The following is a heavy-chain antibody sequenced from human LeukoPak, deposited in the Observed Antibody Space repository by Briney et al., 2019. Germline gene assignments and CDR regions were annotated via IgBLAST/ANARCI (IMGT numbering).Heavy chain of an antibody. CDR1: GFTFSSYS. V-gene: IGHV3-21*01. J-gene: IGHJ6*02. CDR2: ISSSSSSYI. D-gene: IGHD5-24*01. CDR3: ARDLAATITYYYYGMDV. Sequence: PGRSLRLSCAASGFTFSSYSMNWVRQAPGKGLEWVSSISSSSSSYIYYADSVKGRFTISRDNAKNSLYLQMNSLRAEDTAVYYCARDLAATITYYYYGMDVWGQGTTVTVSS.